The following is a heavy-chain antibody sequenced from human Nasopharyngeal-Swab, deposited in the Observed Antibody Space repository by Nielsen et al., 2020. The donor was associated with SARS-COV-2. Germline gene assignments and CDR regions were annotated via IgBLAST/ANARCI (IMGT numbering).Heavy chain of an antibody. CDR3: ARVSDRSSSGYYHY. J-gene: IGHJ4*02. V-gene: IGHV3-48*02. Sequence: GESLKIACAASGFTFSSYSMNWVRQAPGKGLEWVSYISSSSSTIYYADSVKGRFTMSRDNAKNSLYLQIDSLRDEDTAVYYCARVSDRSSSGYYHYCGQGTLVTVSS. D-gene: IGHD3-22*01. CDR1: GFTFSSYS. CDR2: ISSSSSTI.